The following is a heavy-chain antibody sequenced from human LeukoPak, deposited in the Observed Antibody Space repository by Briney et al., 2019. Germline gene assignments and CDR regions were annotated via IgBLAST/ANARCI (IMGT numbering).Heavy chain of an antibody. Sequence: SVTVSCKASGGTFSSYAISWVRQAPGQGLEWMGGIIPIFGTANYAQKFQGRVTITADESTSTAYMELSSLRSEDTAVYYCARDPRVFGDPSYAMDVWGQGTTVTASS. CDR2: IIPIFGTA. J-gene: IGHJ6*02. CDR1: GGTFSSYA. V-gene: IGHV1-69*13. CDR3: ARDPRVFGDPSYAMDV. D-gene: IGHD3-3*01.